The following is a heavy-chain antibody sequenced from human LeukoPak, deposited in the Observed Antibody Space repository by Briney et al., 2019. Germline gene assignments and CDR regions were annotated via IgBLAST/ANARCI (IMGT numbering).Heavy chain of an antibody. CDR3: ASGNRITMVRGVMDWFDP. Sequence: SETLSLTCTVSGYSISSGYYWGWIRQPPGKGLEWIGSIYHSGRTFYNPSLKSRVTISVDTSKNQFSLKLSSVTAADTAVYYCASGNRITMVRGVMDWFDPWGQGTLATVSS. D-gene: IGHD3-10*01. J-gene: IGHJ5*02. V-gene: IGHV4-38-2*02. CDR2: IYHSGRT. CDR1: GYSISSGYY.